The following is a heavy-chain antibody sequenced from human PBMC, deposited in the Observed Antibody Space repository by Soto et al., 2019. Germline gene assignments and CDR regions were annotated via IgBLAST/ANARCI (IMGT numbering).Heavy chain of an antibody. CDR2: ISYDGSNK. J-gene: IGHJ4*02. CDR3: ATPGYSSGWYFDY. Sequence: GGSLRLSCAASGFTFSSYGMHWVRQAPGKGLEWVAVISYDGSNKYYADSVKGRFTISRDNSKNTLCLQMNSLRAEDTAVYYCATPGYSSGWYFDYWGQGT. D-gene: IGHD6-19*01. V-gene: IGHV3-30*03. CDR1: GFTFSSYG.